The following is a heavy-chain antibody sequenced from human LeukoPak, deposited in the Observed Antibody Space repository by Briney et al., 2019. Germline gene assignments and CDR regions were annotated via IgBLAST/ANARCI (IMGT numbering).Heavy chain of an antibody. Sequence: TGGSLRLSCAASGFTVSSNYMSWVRQAPGKGLEWVSAISGSGGSTYYADSVKGRFTISRDNSKNTLYLQMNSLRAEDTAVYYCAKDRVLVATIRPHYFDYWGQGTLVTVSS. D-gene: IGHD5-12*01. CDR1: GFTVSSNY. CDR2: ISGSGGST. J-gene: IGHJ4*02. CDR3: AKDRVLVATIRPHYFDY. V-gene: IGHV3-23*01.